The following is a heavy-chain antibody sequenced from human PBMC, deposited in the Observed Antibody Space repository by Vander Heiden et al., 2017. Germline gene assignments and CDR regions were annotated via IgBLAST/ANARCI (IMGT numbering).Heavy chain of an antibody. CDR3: AKGGWIDV. Sequence: EVQLLASGGDLVQPGGSLRLSCAASGFSFSTYGMSWVRQAPGKGLVWLSFISVSGDRTYYADSVRGRFTISRDNSKSTLYLQMNSLRAEDTAVYSCAKGGWIDVWGQGTTVTVSS. CDR1: GFSFSTYG. CDR2: ISVSGDRT. J-gene: IGHJ6*02. D-gene: IGHD2-2*03. V-gene: IGHV3-23*01.